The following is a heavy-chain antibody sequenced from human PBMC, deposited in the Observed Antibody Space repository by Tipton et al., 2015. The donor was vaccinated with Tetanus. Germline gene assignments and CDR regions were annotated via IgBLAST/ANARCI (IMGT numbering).Heavy chain of an antibody. V-gene: IGHV1-69*01. J-gene: IGHJ3*01. D-gene: IGHD3-22*01. Sequence: QVQLVQSGAEVKKPGASVKVSCKTSGYSFTRYGISWVRQAPGQGLEWMGGFSPIFRRPNYAQKFQGRVTISADESTSTAYMELRSLTSADTAMYYCAREAINSEDRRAFDVWGQGTMVTVSP. CDR1: GYSFTRYG. CDR3: AREAINSEDRRAFDV. CDR2: FSPIFRRP.